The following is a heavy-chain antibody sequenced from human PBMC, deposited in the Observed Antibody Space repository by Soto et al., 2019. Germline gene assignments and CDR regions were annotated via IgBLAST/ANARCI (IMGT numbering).Heavy chain of an antibody. CDR3: AKGPTYASGVCDX. Sequence: GGSLRLSCAASGFPFSIHGMYLVRQAPGKGLESVSVLWNDASLKYYAESVKGRFTISRDNSKNTLYLQVNSVRFEDTAVYYCAKGPTYASGVCDXWGQRTIITVS. V-gene: IGHV3-33*06. CDR2: LWNDASLK. J-gene: IGHJ4*02. CDR1: GFPFSIHG. D-gene: IGHD3-10*01.